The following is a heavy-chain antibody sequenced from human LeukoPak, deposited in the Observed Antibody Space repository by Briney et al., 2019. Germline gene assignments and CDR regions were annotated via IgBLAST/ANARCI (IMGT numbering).Heavy chain of an antibody. CDR3: ARGKYCSGGSCYEYWFDP. V-gene: IGHV3-74*01. J-gene: IGHJ5*02. CDR2: INSDGSST. Sequence: GGSLRLSCAASGFTFSSYWMHWVRQAPGKGLVWVSRINSDGSSTNYADFVKGRFTISRDNAKNTLYLQMNSLRADDTAVCYCARGKYCSGGSCYEYWFDPWGQGTLVTVSS. D-gene: IGHD2-15*01. CDR1: GFTFSSYW.